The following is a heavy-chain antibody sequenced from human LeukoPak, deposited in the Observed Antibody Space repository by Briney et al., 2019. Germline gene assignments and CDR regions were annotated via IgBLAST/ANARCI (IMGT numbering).Heavy chain of an antibody. CDR3: ARHTRPGYSGYGNAFDI. V-gene: IGHV4-39*01. J-gene: IGHJ3*02. CDR1: GGSISSTSYY. CDR2: LWDSGST. D-gene: IGHD5-12*01. Sequence: SETLSLTCTVSGGSISSTSYYWDWIRQPPGKGLEWIGNLWDSGSTHYNPSLKSRVTISVDTSKNQFSLKLSSVTAADTAVYYCARHTRPGYSGYGNAFDIWGQGTVVTVSS.